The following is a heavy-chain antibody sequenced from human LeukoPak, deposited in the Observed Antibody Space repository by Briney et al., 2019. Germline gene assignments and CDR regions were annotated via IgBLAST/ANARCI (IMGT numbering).Heavy chain of an antibody. J-gene: IGHJ4*01. CDR2: IKPDGSEK. D-gene: IGHD3-10*01. CDR1: EFNFSSYW. Sequence: PAGPLTLLCTATEFNFSSYWKSWVRQAPGKVPEWVAHIKPDGSEKYYVDSVKGRFIISRDDARNSLSLQMNSLRAEDTAVYYCAGSFGDVKNFWGQGTLVTVSS. V-gene: IGHV3-7*01. CDR3: AGSFGDVKNF.